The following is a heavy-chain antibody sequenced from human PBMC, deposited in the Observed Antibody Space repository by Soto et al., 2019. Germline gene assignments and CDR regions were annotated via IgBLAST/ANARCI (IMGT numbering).Heavy chain of an antibody. J-gene: IGHJ3*01. D-gene: IGHD3-22*01. Sequence: EVQLVESGGGWIQPGGSLRLSCAASGFTFSSNDMNWVRQAPGKGLEWVSLIYSGGSTYYADSVKGRFTISRDNSKNTWYLPMRSLRAEVTAVYYCATRPLLPGAPWGQGTMVTVSS. CDR2: IYSGGST. V-gene: IGHV3-53*01. CDR1: GFTFSSND. CDR3: ATRPLLPGAP.